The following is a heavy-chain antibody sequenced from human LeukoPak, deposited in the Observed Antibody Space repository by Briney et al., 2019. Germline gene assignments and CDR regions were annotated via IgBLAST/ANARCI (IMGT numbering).Heavy chain of an antibody. J-gene: IGHJ3*02. D-gene: IGHD4-17*01. CDR1: GGSISSSNW. CDR3: ARRATVPTEGNDAFDI. CDR2: IYRSGCT. V-gene: IGHV4-4*02. Sequence: PSGTLSLTCAVSGGSISSSNWWWWGRPPRKKLLEWIGVIYRSGCTNYEQSLKGRVTISVDKSNNHSSLNLSSVTAASTAVYSVARRATVPTEGNDAFDIWGQGTMVTVSS.